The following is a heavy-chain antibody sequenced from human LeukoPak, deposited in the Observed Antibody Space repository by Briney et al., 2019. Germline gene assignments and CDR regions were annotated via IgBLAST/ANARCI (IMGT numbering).Heavy chain of an antibody. CDR1: GGSISSYY. Sequence: SDTLSLTCTVSGGSISSYYWSWFRQPAEKGLEWIGRIYTSGSTNYNPSLKSRVTMSVDTSKNQFSLKLSSVTAADTAVYYCARDAYYDSSGYYYTSAFDIWGQGTMVTVSS. CDR3: ARDAYYDSSGYYYTSAFDI. J-gene: IGHJ3*02. D-gene: IGHD3-22*01. V-gene: IGHV4-4*07. CDR2: IYTSGST.